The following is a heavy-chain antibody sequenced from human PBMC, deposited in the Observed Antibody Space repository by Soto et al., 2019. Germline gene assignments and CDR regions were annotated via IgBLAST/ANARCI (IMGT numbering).Heavy chain of an antibody. CDR1: GFSLNTDGEG. J-gene: IGHJ4*02. CDR3: AHSRNLITEDAQVGDFDY. D-gene: IGHD3-10*01. Sequence: QITLKDAGPTQVKPTQTLTLTCSFSGFSLNTDGEGVGWVRQPPGEALEWLALIYWDDDERYSPSLKTRLTITKDPSKYQLVLIMTNMDPVDTATYYCAHSRNLITEDAQVGDFDYWGQGTLVTVSS. CDR2: IYWDDDE. V-gene: IGHV2-5*02.